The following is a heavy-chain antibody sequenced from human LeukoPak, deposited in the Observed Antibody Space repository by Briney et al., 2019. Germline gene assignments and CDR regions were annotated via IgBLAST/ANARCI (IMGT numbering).Heavy chain of an antibody. V-gene: IGHV3-23*01. CDR1: AFTFSSYA. D-gene: IGHD4-17*01. CDR3: AKLPATTVTFYWYFDL. J-gene: IGHJ2*01. Sequence: GGSLRLSCAASAFTFSSYAMSWVRQAPGKGLEWVSAISGSGGSTYYADSVKGRFTISRDNSKYTLYLQMNSLRAEDTAVYYCAKLPATTVTFYWYFDLWGRGTLVTVSS. CDR2: ISGSGGST.